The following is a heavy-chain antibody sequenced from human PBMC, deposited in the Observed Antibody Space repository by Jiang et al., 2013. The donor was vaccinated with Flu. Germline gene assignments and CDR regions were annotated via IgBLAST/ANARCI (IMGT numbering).Heavy chain of an antibody. D-gene: IGHD2-2*01. CDR1: GDSVSSNSAA. CDR2: TYYRSKWYN. CDR3: ARGENGYCSSTSCHPPNWFDP. Sequence: QTLSLTCAISGDSVSSNSAAWNWIRQSPSRGLEWLGRTYYRSKWYNDYAVSVKSRITINPDTSKNQFSLQLNSVTPEDTAVYYCARGENGYCSSTSCHPPNWFDPWGQGTLVTVSS. J-gene: IGHJ5*02. V-gene: IGHV6-1*01.